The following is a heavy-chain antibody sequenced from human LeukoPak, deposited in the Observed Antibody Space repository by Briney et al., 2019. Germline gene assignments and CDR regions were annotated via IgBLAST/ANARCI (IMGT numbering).Heavy chain of an antibody. V-gene: IGHV4-59*01. CDR3: ARFTYDFWSGYDDAFDI. J-gene: IGHJ3*02. CDR1: GGSISSYY. Sequence: PPETLSLTCTVSGGSISSYYWSWIRHPPGKRLEWIWYIYYSGSTNYNPSLKSRVTISVDTSKNQFSLKLSSVTAADTAVYYCARFTYDFWSGYDDAFDIWGQGTMVTVSS. CDR2: IYYSGST. D-gene: IGHD3-3*01.